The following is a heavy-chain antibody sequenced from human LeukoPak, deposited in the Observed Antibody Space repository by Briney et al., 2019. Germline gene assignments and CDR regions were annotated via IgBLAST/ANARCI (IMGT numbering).Heavy chain of an antibody. J-gene: IGHJ5*02. V-gene: IGHV1-8*02. CDR3: ARGLTGLRSGGSRWFDP. D-gene: IGHD2-15*01. CDR2: MNPNSGNT. Sequence: ASVKVSCKASGYTFTSYGFNWVRQATGQGLEWMGWMNPNSGNTGYAQKFQGRVTMTRNTSISTAYMELSSLRSEDTAVYYCARGLTGLRSGGSRWFDPWGQGTLVTVSS. CDR1: GYTFTSYG.